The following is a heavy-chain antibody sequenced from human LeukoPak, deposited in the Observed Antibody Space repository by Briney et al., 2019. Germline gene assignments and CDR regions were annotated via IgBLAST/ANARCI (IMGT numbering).Heavy chain of an antibody. CDR3: ARDYDFWSGYLNPPFDY. CDR1: GFTLRSYW. CDR2: ILPDGSAK. V-gene: IGHV3-7*01. Sequence: GGSLRLSCAACGFTLRSYWMSGVRQAPGKGLEWVANILPDGSAKNHVDSVKGRFIISRDNAKNSLYLQMNSLRAEDTAVYYCARDYDFWSGYLNPPFDYWGQGTLVTVSS. D-gene: IGHD3-3*01. J-gene: IGHJ4*02.